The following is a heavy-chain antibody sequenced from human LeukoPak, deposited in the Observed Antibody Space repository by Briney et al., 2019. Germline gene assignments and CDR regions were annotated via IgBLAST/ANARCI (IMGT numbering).Heavy chain of an antibody. D-gene: IGHD3-10*01. V-gene: IGHV1-3*03. CDR1: GYTFTSYA. CDR3: ARGGYYPPYSDAFDI. CDR2: INAGNGNT. J-gene: IGHJ3*02. Sequence: GASVKVSCKASGYTFTSYAMHWVRQAPGQRLEWMGWINAGNGNTKYSQEFQGRVTITRDTSASTAYMELSSLRSEDLAVYYCARGGYYPPYSDAFDIWGQGTMVTVSS.